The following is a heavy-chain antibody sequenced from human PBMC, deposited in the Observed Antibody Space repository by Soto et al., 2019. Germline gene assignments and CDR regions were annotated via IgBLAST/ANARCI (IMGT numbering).Heavy chain of an antibody. CDR2: IKDGGYT. Sequence: SETLSLTCAVNGGSLSGYYWSWIRQPPGKGLEWIGEIKDGGYTNYSPSLKSRATISSDTSNNQFSLRLNSVTAADTGVYYCARGQEGVVATHWDQGALVTVSS. V-gene: IGHV4-34*01. CDR1: GGSLSGYY. CDR3: ARGQEGVVATH. J-gene: IGHJ4*02. D-gene: IGHD5-12*01.